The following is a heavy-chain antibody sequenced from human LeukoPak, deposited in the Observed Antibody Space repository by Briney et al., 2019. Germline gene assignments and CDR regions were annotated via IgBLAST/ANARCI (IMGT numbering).Heavy chain of an antibody. CDR1: GGSFSGYY. J-gene: IGHJ3*02. V-gene: IGHV4-34*01. CDR2: INHSGST. D-gene: IGHD2-2*01. CDR3: ARYVYCSSISCPGEAFDI. Sequence: SETLSLTCAVYGGSFSGYYWSWIRQPPGKGLEWIGEINHSGSTNYNPSLKSRVTISVDTSKNQFSLKLSSVTAADTAVYYCARYVYCSSISCPGEAFDIWGQGTMVTVSS.